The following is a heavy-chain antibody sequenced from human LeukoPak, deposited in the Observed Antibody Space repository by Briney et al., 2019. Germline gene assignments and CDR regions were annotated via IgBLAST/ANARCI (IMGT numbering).Heavy chain of an antibody. CDR1: GFTFSSYA. V-gene: IGHV3-23*01. CDR2: ISGSGGST. Sequence: GGSLRLSCAASGFTFSSYAMSWVRQAPGKGLEWVSAISGSGGSTYYADSVKGRFTISRDNAKNSLYLQMNSLRAEDTAVYYCAREEVEYYFDYWGQGTLVTVSS. J-gene: IGHJ4*02. CDR3: AREEVEYYFDY.